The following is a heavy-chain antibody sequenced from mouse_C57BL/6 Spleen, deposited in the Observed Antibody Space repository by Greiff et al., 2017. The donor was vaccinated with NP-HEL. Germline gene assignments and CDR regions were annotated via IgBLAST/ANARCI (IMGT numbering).Heavy chain of an antibody. J-gene: IGHJ1*03. CDR2: ILPGRGST. CDR3: ASPSTTVVADWYFDV. V-gene: IGHV1-9*01. Sequence: QVQLQQSGAELMKPGASVKLSCKATGYTFTGYWIEWVKQRPGHGLEWIGEILPGRGSTNYNEKLKGKATFTADTSSNTAYMQLSSLTTEDSAIYYCASPSTTVVADWYFDVWGTGTTVTVSS. D-gene: IGHD1-1*01. CDR1: GYTFTGYW.